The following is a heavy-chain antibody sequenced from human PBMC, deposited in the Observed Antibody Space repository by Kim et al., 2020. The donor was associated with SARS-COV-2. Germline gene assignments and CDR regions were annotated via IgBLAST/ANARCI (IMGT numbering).Heavy chain of an antibody. D-gene: IGHD1-26*01. V-gene: IGHV3-30*07. J-gene: IGHJ6*02. CDR3: ARVGRWDYYYGMDV. Sequence: ADSVKGRFTISRGNSKNTLYLQMNSLRAEDTAVYYCARVGRWDYYYGMDVWGQGTTVTVSS.